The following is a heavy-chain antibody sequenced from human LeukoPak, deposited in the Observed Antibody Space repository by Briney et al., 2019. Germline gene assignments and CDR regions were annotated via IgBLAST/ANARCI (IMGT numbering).Heavy chain of an antibody. V-gene: IGHV4-34*01. Sequence: PSETLSLTCAVYGGSFSGYYWSWIRQPPGKGLEWIGEINHSGSTNYNPSLKSRVTISVDTSKNQFSLKLSSVTAADTAVYYCVRENYYDSSGFDYWGQGTLVTVSS. J-gene: IGHJ4*02. D-gene: IGHD3-22*01. CDR3: VRENYYDSSGFDY. CDR1: GGSFSGYY. CDR2: INHSGST.